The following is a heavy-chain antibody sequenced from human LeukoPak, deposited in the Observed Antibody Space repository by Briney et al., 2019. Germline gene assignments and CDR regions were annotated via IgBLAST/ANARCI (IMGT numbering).Heavy chain of an antibody. V-gene: IGHV4-34*01. D-gene: IGHD5-12*01. CDR2: INHSGST. CDR1: GGSFSGYY. J-gene: IGHJ4*02. Sequence: SETLSLTCAVYGGSFSGYYWSWIRQPPGKGLEWIGEINHSGSTNYNPSLKSRVTISVDTSKNQFSLKLSSVTAADTAVYYCAKERMDIVATGYDSGNYFDYWGQGTLVTVSS. CDR3: AKERMDIVATGYDSGNYFDY.